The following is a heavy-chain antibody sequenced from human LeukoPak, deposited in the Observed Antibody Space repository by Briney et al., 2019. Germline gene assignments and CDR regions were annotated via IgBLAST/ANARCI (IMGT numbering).Heavy chain of an antibody. J-gene: IGHJ4*02. Sequence: GRSLRLSCAASGFTFSSYAMHWVRQAPGKGLEWVAVISYDGSNKYYADSVKGRFTISRDNSKNTLYLQMNSLRAEDTAVYYCARDPDDYVWGSYRYSRRLDYWGQGTLVTASS. CDR2: ISYDGSNK. CDR1: GFTFSSYA. CDR3: ARDPDDYVWGSYRYSRRLDY. D-gene: IGHD3-16*02. V-gene: IGHV3-30-3*01.